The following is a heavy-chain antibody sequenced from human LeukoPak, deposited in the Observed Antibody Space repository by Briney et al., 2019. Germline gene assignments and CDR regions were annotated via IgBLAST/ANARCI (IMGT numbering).Heavy chain of an antibody. D-gene: IGHD6-13*01. CDR3: ARGGGLRWDSSGWYVPRGYMDV. CDR1: GFTVSSNY. J-gene: IGHJ6*03. CDR2: IYSGGST. Sequence: GGSLRLSCAASGFTVSSNYMSWVRQAPGKGLEWVSVIYSGGSTYYADSVKGRFTISRDNSKNTLYLQMNSLRAEDTAVYYCARGGGLRWDSSGWYVPRGYMDVWGKGTTVTVSS. V-gene: IGHV3-66*02.